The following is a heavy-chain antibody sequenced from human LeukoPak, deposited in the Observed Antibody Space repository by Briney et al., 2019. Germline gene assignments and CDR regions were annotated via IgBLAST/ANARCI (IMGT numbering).Heavy chain of an antibody. Sequence: ASVKVSCKASGFTFTSTAVQWVRQARGQRLEWIGWILVGSGNTNYAQMFQERVTLTWDVSTSTAYMVLSSLRSEDTAIYYCASDPPYTSSSAWWGQGTLVTVSS. CDR3: ASDPPYTSSSAW. CDR2: ILVGSGNT. J-gene: IGHJ4*02. V-gene: IGHV1-58*01. CDR1: GFTFTSTA. D-gene: IGHD2-2*01.